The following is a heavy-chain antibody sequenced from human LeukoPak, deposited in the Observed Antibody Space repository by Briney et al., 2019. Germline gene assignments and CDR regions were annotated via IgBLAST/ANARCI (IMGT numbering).Heavy chain of an antibody. Sequence: SETLSLTCTVSGGSISSSSYYWGRIRPPPGKGLEWIGSIYYSGSTYYNPSLKSRVTISVDTSKNQFSLKHSSVTAADTAVYYCARSGIPLRFGPLPHDAFDIWGQGTMVTVPS. CDR2: IYYSGST. CDR3: ARSGIPLRFGPLPHDAFDI. D-gene: IGHD5/OR15-5a*01. V-gene: IGHV4-39*07. CDR1: GGSISSSSYY. J-gene: IGHJ3*02.